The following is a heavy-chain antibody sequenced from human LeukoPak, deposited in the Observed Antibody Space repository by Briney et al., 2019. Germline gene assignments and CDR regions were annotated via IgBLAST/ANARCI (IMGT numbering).Heavy chain of an antibody. V-gene: IGHV1-2*02. CDR1: GYTFTGYY. Sequence: GASVKVSCKASGYTFTGYYMHWVRQAPGQGLKWMGWINPNSGGTNYAQKFQGRVTMTRDTSISTAYMELSRLRSDDTAVYYCARGGYSGYDRRYYYMDVWGKGTTVTVSS. CDR3: ARGGYSGYDRRYYYMDV. D-gene: IGHD5-12*01. J-gene: IGHJ6*03. CDR2: INPNSGGT.